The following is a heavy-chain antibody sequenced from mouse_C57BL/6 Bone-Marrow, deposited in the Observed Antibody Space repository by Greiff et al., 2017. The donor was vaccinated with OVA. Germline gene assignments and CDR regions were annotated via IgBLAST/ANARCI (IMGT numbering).Heavy chain of an antibody. Sequence: VKLMESGPGLVAPSQSLSITCTVSGFSLTSYGVSWVRQPPGKGLEWLVVIWGDGSTTYNSALISRLSISKDNSKSQVFLKLNSLQTDDTATYYCASPGSWFAYWGQGTLVTVSA. CDR1: GFSLTSYG. CDR2: IWGDGST. D-gene: IGHD4-1*01. CDR3: ASPGSWFAY. V-gene: IGHV2-3*01. J-gene: IGHJ3*01.